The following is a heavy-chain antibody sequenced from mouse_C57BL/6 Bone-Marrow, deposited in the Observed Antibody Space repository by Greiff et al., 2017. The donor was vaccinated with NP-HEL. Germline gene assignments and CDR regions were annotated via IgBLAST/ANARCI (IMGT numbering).Heavy chain of an antibody. V-gene: IGHV5-17*01. D-gene: IGHD1-1*02. CDR1: GFTFSDYG. J-gene: IGHJ2*01. CDR3: ARHHGDYYGY. CDR2: ISSGSSTI. Sequence: EVHLVESGGGLVKPGGSLKLSCAASGFTFSDYGMHWVRQAPEKGLEWVAYISSGSSTIYYADTVRGRFTISRDNAKNTLFLQMTSLRSEDTAMYYCARHHGDYYGYWGQGTTLTVSS.